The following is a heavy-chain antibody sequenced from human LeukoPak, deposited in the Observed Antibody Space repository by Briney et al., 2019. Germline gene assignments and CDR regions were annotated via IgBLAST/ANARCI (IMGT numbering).Heavy chain of an antibody. D-gene: IGHD6-19*01. CDR2: IIPILGIA. J-gene: IGHJ4*02. CDR3: ARDLTDSSGSV. V-gene: IGHV1-69*04. CDR1: GGTFSSYT. Sequence: SVKVSCKASGGTFSSYTISWVRQAPGQGLEWMGRIIPILGIANYAQKFQGRATITADKSTSTAYMELSSLRSYDTAVYYCARDLTDSSGSVWGQGALVTVSS.